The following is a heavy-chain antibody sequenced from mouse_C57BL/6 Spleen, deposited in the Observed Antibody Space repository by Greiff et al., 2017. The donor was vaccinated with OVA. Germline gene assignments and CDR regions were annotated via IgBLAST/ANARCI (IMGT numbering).Heavy chain of an antibody. Sequence: VQLQQSVAELVRPGASVKLSCTASGFNIKNTYMHWVKQRPEQGLEWIGRIDPANGNTKYAPKFQGKATITADTSSNTAYLQLSSLTSEDTAIYYCARSPSYYGSSYGYYAMGYWGQGTSVTVAS. CDR3: ARSPSYYGSSYGYYAMGY. CDR1: GFNIKNTY. CDR2: IDPANGNT. J-gene: IGHJ4*01. V-gene: IGHV14-3*01. D-gene: IGHD1-1*01.